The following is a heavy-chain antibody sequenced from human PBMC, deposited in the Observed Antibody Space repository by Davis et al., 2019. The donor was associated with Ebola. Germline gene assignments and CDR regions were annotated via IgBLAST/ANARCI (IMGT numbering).Heavy chain of an antibody. J-gene: IGHJ4*02. Sequence: AGSLRLSCAVSGFTFGDYPMHWVRQTPGKGLEWVSLISWDGDSTYYAYSVKGRFIISSDNSKNSLYLQMNSLRAEDTAVYYCATTPQYSSGQNKPFDYWGQGTLVTVSS. D-gene: IGHD6-19*01. V-gene: IGHV3-43D*03. CDR1: GFTFGDYP. CDR3: ATTPQYSSGQNKPFDY. CDR2: ISWDGDST.